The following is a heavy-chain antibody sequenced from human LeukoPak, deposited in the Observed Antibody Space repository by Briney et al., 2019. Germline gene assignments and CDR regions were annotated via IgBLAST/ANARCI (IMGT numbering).Heavy chain of an antibody. V-gene: IGHV3-11*04. Sequence: GGSLRLSCVASGFSFGSYWMSWIRQAPGKGLEWVSYISGSGSTIYYGDSVKGRFTISRDDAKKSVYLQMNSLRAEDTAVYYCARAGRRLLFLDSWGLGTLVTVSS. J-gene: IGHJ4*02. CDR3: ARAGRRLLFLDS. CDR1: GFSFGSYW. CDR2: ISGSGSTI. D-gene: IGHD6-6*01.